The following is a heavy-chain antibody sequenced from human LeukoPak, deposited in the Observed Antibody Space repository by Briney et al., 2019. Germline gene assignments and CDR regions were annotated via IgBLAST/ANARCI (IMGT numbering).Heavy chain of an antibody. CDR3: ARGNYGDYEDAFDI. D-gene: IGHD4-17*01. V-gene: IGHV3-11*04. Sequence: GGSLRLSCAASGFTFSDYYMSWIRQAPGKGLECVSYISSSGSTIYYADSVKGRFIISRDNAKNSLYLQMNSLRAEDTAVYYCARGNYGDYEDAFDIWGQGTMVTVSS. CDR1: GFTFSDYY. J-gene: IGHJ3*02. CDR2: ISSSGSTI.